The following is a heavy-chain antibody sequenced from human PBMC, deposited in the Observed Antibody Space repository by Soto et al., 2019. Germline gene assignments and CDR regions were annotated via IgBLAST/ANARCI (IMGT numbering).Heavy chain of an antibody. CDR2: IKIGSTSI. CDR1: GLTFRSYP. J-gene: IGHJ6*02. V-gene: IGHV3-48*02. CDR3: ARGESSFGELPLPYDPKNYYGMDV. D-gene: IGHD3-10*01. Sequence: XGSMRRAWAASGLTFRSYPMNWVRQDKGKGLEWISYIKIGSTSIYYADSVKGRFTISRENAKRSLYLQMNSLRDEDTALYYCARGESSFGELPLPYDPKNYYGMDVWGQGTTVTVSS.